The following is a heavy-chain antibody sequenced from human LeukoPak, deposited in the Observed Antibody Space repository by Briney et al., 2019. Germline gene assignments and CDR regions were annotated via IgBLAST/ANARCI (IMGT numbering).Heavy chain of an antibody. V-gene: IGHV3-23*01. CDR3: AKARAPGWGSTSCYDY. D-gene: IGHD2-2*01. J-gene: IGHJ4*02. CDR2: ISGSGGST. Sequence: GGSQRLSCAASGFTFSSYAMSWVRQAPGKGLEWVSAISGSGGSTYYADSVKGRFTISRDNSKNTLYLQMNSLRAEDTAVYYCAKARAPGWGSTSCYDYWGQGTLVTVSS. CDR1: GFTFSSYA.